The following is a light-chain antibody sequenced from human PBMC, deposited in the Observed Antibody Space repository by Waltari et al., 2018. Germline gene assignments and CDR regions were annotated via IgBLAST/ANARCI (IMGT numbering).Light chain of an antibody. CDR3: QQANSFPRT. CDR2: ASS. J-gene: IGKJ1*01. V-gene: IGKV1-12*01. CDR1: QSINNW. Sequence: DSQMTQSPSSVSASVGDRVTITCRPSQSINNWLAWYQQKPGKAPQLLFSASSNLHSGVPTRFGGSRSGTDYTLTINRQQPEDSAKYFCQQANSFPRTFGRGTKVEIK.